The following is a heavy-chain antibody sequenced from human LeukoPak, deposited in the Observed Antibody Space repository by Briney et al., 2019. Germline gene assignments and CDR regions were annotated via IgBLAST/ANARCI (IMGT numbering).Heavy chain of an antibody. CDR1: GYTFTSYA. D-gene: IGHD3-22*01. CDR3: ARGRPYYYDSSGYRAFDI. V-gene: IGHV1-2*02. J-gene: IGHJ3*02. Sequence: ASVKVSCKASGYTFTSYAMNWVRQAPGQGLEWMGWINPNSGDTNYAQKFQGRVTMTRDTSISTAYMELSRLRSDDTAVYYCARGRPYYYDSSGYRAFDIWGQGTMVTVSA. CDR2: INPNSGDT.